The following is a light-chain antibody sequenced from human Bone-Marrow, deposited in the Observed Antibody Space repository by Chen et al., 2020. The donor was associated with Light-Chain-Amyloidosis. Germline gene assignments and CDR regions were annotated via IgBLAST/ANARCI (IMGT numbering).Light chain of an antibody. Sequence: DIVLTQSPATLSLSPGERATLSCRASQSVRRYLDWYQQKPGQDPRLLIYDASNRASGLPARFSGSGSGTDFTLTISSLEPEDFAVYYCQQRSNWPQRTFGQGTKVEIK. CDR1: QSVRRY. V-gene: IGKV3-11*01. CDR3: QQRSNWPQRT. J-gene: IGKJ1*01. CDR2: DAS.